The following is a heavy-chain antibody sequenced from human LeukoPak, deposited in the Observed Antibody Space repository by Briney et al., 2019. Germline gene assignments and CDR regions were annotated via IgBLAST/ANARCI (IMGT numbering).Heavy chain of an antibody. CDR3: ASIRYYHYGMDV. J-gene: IGHJ6*02. CDR2: IYSGGST. Sequence: GGSLRLSCAASGFTVSSNYMSWVRQAPGKGLEWVSVIYSGGSTYYADSVKGRFTISRDNSKNTLYLQMNSLRAEDTAVYYCASIRYYHYGMDVWGQGTTVTVSS. CDR1: GFTVSSNY. D-gene: IGHD2-2*02. V-gene: IGHV3-53*01.